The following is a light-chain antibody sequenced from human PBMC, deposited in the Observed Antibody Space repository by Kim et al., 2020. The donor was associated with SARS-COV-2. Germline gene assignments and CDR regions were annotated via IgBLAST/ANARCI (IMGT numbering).Light chain of an antibody. V-gene: IGLV1-44*01. Sequence: QSVLTQPPSASGTPGQRVTISCSGSSSNIGSNTVNWYQQFPGTAPQLLIDTDDRRPSGVSDRVSCSKSGTSASLAISALRSEDEAVYYCATWDDSLDVWMFGGGTKVTVL. CDR3: ATWDDSLDVWM. CDR2: TDD. J-gene: IGLJ3*02. CDR1: SSNIGSNT.